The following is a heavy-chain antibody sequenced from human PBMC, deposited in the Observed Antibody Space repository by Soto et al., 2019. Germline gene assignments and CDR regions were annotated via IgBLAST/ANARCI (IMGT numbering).Heavy chain of an antibody. CDR1: GFSLTTSGVV. V-gene: IGHV2-5*01. Sequence: QITLRESGPTLVKPTQTLTLTCTFSGFSLTTSGVVVGWFRQPPGQGLQLLALIYWNGNERYSPSLNNRVIVTKDTSKNQVILTMTNVDPVDTATYYCAHELSGYYYVIDVWGQGTNVTVSS. CDR3: AHELSGYYYVIDV. CDR2: IYWNGNE. D-gene: IGHD2-15*01. J-gene: IGHJ6*01.